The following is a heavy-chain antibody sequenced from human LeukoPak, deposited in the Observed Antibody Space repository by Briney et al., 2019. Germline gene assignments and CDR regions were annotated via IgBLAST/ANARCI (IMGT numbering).Heavy chain of an antibody. CDR1: GGSISSYY. Sequence: SETLSLTCTVSGGSISSYYWSWIRQSPGKGLEWIGNIYYSGSTNYNPSLKSRVTISLDTSKGQLSLRLSSVTAADTAVYYCARVLLSNYDFWSGYSNWFDPWGQGTLVTVSS. CDR3: ARVLLSNYDFWSGYSNWFDP. V-gene: IGHV4-59*01. J-gene: IGHJ5*02. CDR2: IYYSGST. D-gene: IGHD3-3*01.